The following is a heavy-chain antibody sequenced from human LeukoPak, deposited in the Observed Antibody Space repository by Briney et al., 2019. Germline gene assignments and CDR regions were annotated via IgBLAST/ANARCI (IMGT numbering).Heavy chain of an antibody. J-gene: IGHJ6*03. CDR2: IRYDGSNK. Sequence: QPGGSLRLSCAASGFTFSSYGMHWVRQAPGKGLEWAAFIRYDGSNKYYADSVKGRFTISRDNSKNTLYLQMNSLRAEDTAVYYCANLPGDYYYYMDVWGKGTTVTISS. D-gene: IGHD7-27*01. V-gene: IGHV3-30*02. CDR1: GFTFSSYG. CDR3: ANLPGDYYYYMDV.